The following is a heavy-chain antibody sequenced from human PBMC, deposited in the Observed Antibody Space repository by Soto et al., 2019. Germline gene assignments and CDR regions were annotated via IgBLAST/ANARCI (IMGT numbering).Heavy chain of an antibody. V-gene: IGHV4-31*03. CDR1: GGSISSGGYY. CDR3: ARASNKRGYSYGPDY. Sequence: SETVSLSGTVSGGSISSGGYYCTWIRQHPGKGLEWIGYDYYSGSTHCNPSLKTRVTISVDTSKNQFSLKLSSVTAADTAVYYCARASNKRGYSYGPDYWGQGTLVTVSS. D-gene: IGHD5-18*01. CDR2: DYYSGST. J-gene: IGHJ4*02.